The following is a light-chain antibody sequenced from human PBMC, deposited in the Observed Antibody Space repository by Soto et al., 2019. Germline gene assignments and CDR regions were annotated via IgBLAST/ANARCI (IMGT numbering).Light chain of an antibody. J-gene: IGLJ2*01. CDR1: SSDVGGYNY. Sequence: QSALTQPPSASGSPGQSITISCTGTSSDVGGYNYVSWYQQHPGSAPKLIIHEVNKRPSGVPDRFSDSKSGNTASLTVTGLKAEDEADYYCSSYAGSSILVFGEGTQLTVL. CDR2: EVN. V-gene: IGLV2-8*01. CDR3: SSYAGSSILV.